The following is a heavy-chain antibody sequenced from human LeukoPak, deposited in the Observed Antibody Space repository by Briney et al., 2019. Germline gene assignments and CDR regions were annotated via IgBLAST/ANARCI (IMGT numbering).Heavy chain of an antibody. J-gene: IGHJ4*02. V-gene: IGHV3-33*06. CDR3: ANLGSPFDY. CDR1: GFTFSSYG. Sequence: GGSLRLSCAASGFTFSSYGMHWVRQASGKGLEWVAVIWYDGSNKYYADSVKGRFTISRDNSKNTLYLQMNSLRAEDTAVYYCANLGSPFDYWGQGTLVTVSS. D-gene: IGHD6-25*01. CDR2: IWYDGSNK.